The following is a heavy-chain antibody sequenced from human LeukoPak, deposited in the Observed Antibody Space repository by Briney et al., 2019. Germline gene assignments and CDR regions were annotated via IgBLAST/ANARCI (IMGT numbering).Heavy chain of an antibody. CDR2: ISSRSSYI. D-gene: IGHD3-22*01. J-gene: IGHJ4*02. CDR1: GFTFSTYT. V-gene: IGHV3-21*01. Sequence: GGSLRLSCAASGFTFSTYTMNWVRQAPGKGLEWVSSISSRSSYIYYADSVKGRFTISRDNAKNSLYLQMNSLRAEDTAVYYCARSFSFYYDSSGYLDYWGQGTLVTVSS. CDR3: ARSFSFYYDSSGYLDY.